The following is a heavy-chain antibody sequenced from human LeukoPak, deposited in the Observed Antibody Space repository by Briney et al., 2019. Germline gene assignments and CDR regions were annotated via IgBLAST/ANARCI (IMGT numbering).Heavy chain of an antibody. CDR3: ARGGNCSSTSCYRRRPGIAARRGDY. J-gene: IGHJ4*02. D-gene: IGHD2-2*01. CDR2: IYTSGST. V-gene: IGHV4-4*07. Sequence: SGPGLVKPSETLSLTCTVSGGSISSYYWSWIRQPAGKGLEWIGRIYTSGSTNYNPSLKSRVTMSVDTSKNKFSLKLSSVTAADTAVYYCARGGNCSSTSCYRRRPGIAARRGDYWGQGTLVTVSS. CDR1: GGSISSYY.